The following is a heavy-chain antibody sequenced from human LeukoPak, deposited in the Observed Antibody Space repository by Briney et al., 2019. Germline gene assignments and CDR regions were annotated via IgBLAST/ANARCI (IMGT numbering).Heavy chain of an antibody. Sequence: GGSLRLSCAASGFTFSSYGMHWVRQAPGKGLEWVAVISYDGSNKYYPDSVKGRFTISRDNSKNTLYLQMNSLRAEDTAVYYCAKTLEGITMVRGASFDYWGQGTLVTVSS. CDR1: GFTFSSYG. CDR3: AKTLEGITMVRGASFDY. V-gene: IGHV3-30*18. J-gene: IGHJ4*02. D-gene: IGHD3-10*01. CDR2: ISYDGSNK.